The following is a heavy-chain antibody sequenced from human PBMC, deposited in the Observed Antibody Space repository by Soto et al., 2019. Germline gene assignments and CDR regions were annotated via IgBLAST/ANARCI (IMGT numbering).Heavy chain of an antibody. CDR3: ARDLPRDLVRGSFDI. Sequence: QAQLVQSGAEVKKPGASANISCKASGYTFTRYNIHWVRQAAGQGLEWMGIIDTRGGSADYTQRFQGRVTMTRDTSTGTVYMELSSLGSEDTAVYDCARDLPRDLVRGSFDIWGQGTMVTVSS. V-gene: IGHV1-46*01. CDR1: GYTFTRYN. D-gene: IGHD3-10*01. J-gene: IGHJ3*02. CDR2: IDTRGGSA.